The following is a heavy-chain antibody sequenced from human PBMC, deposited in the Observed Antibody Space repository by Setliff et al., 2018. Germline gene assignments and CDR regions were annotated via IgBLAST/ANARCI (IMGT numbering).Heavy chain of an antibody. CDR2: IIPIFGTA. J-gene: IGHJ4*02. CDR1: GGTFSSYA. D-gene: IGHD5-18*01. V-gene: IGHV1-69*13. Sequence: SVKVSCKASGGTFSSYAISWVRQAPGQGLEWMGGIIPIFGTANYPQKFQGRVTITADESTSTAYMELSSLKSEDTAVYYCARSPFPVDTVMVTTFDSWGQGTLVTVSS. CDR3: ARSPFPVDTVMVTTFDS.